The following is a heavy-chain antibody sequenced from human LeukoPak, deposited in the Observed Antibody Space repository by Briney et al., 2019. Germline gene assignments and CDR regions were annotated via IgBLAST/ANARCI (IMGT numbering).Heavy chain of an antibody. J-gene: IGHJ4*02. CDR1: GYTFTDYY. V-gene: IGHV1-2*02. CDR3: GSASDFGDYGLPCY. CDR2: INPNSGGT. Sequence: ASVKVSCKASGYTFTDYYMHWVRQAPGQGLEWMGWINPNSGGTNYAQKFQGRVTMTRDTSISTAYMELSRLRSDDTAVYYCGSASDFGDYGLPCYWGQGTLVTVSS. D-gene: IGHD4-17*01.